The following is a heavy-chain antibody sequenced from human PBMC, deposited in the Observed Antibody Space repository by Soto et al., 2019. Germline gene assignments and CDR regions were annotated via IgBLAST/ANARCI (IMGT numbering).Heavy chain of an antibody. V-gene: IGHV2-5*02. CDR3: AHRGQLAKPYNWFDP. D-gene: IGHD6-6*01. Sequence: QITLKESGPTLVKPTQTLTLTCTFSGFSLSTSGVGVGWIRQPPGKALEWLALIYWDDDKRYSPSLKSRPTITKDTSKNQVVLTMTNMDPVDTATYYCAHRGQLAKPYNWFDPWGQGTLVTVSS. J-gene: IGHJ5*02. CDR2: IYWDDDK. CDR1: GFSLSTSGVG.